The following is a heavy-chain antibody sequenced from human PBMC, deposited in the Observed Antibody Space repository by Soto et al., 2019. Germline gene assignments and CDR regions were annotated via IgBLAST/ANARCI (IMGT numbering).Heavy chain of an antibody. CDR3: AKDRITIFGVVIPQGYGMDV. J-gene: IGHJ6*02. V-gene: IGHV3-23*01. D-gene: IGHD3-3*01. Sequence: GGSLRLSCGASGFTFSSYSMSWVRQAPGKGLEWVSAISGSGGSTYYADSVKGRFTISRDNSKNTLYLQMNSLRAEDTAVYYCAKDRITIFGVVIPQGYGMDVWGQGTTVTVSS. CDR2: ISGSGGST. CDR1: GFTFSSYS.